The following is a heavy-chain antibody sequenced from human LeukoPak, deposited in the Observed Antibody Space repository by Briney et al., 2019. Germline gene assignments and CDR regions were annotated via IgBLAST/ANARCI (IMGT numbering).Heavy chain of an antibody. J-gene: IGHJ4*02. Sequence: GGSLRLSCAASGFTFSSYSMNWVRQAPGKGLEWVAVISYDGSNKYYADSVKGRFTISRDNSKNTLYLQMNSLRAEDTAVYYCARSRGYSYGYSDYWGQGTLVTVSS. CDR3: ARSRGYSYGYSDY. D-gene: IGHD5-18*01. CDR2: ISYDGSNK. CDR1: GFTFSSYS. V-gene: IGHV3-30-3*01.